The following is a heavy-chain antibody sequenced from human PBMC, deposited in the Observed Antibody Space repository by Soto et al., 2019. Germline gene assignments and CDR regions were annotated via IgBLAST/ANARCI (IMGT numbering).Heavy chain of an antibody. CDR3: DRLQFGEGFDY. Sequence: PSHTLSLTCVVDGSSCSGYYWGWIHQPPGKGLEWIGEINHSGSTNYNPSLTSRVNISVDTSKNQFSLKLSSVTAADTAVYYCDRLQFGEGFDYWGQGALVTVSS. J-gene: IGHJ4*02. CDR2: INHSGST. D-gene: IGHD3-10*01. CDR1: GSSCSGYY. V-gene: IGHV4-34*01.